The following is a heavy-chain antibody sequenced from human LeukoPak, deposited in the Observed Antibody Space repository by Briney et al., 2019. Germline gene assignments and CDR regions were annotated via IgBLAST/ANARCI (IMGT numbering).Heavy chain of an antibody. D-gene: IGHD4-11*01. Sequence: ASVMVSCKVSGYTLTELSMHWVRQAPGKGLEWMGGFDPEDGETIYAQKFQGRVTMTEDTSTDTAYMELSSLRSEDTAVYYCATLSTTADYSNYFDYWGQGTLVTVSS. V-gene: IGHV1-24*01. CDR1: GYTLTELS. J-gene: IGHJ4*02. CDR3: ATLSTTADYSNYFDY. CDR2: FDPEDGET.